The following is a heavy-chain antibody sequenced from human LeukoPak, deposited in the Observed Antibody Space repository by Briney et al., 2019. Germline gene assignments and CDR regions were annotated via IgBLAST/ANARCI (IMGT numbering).Heavy chain of an antibody. CDR1: GFTFSSYW. V-gene: IGHV3-74*01. Sequence: PGGSLRLSCAASGFTFSSYWMHWVRHAPGKGLVWVSRINSDGSSTSYADSVKGRFTISRDNAKNTLYLQMNSLRAEDTAVYYCARDPHDSSGYDYWGQGTLVTVSS. J-gene: IGHJ4*02. CDR3: ARDPHDSSGYDY. D-gene: IGHD3-22*01. CDR2: INSDGSST.